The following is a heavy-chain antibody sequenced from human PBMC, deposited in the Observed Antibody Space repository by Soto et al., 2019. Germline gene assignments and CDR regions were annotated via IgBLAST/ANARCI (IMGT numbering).Heavy chain of an antibody. V-gene: IGHV1-69*01. CDR2: IIPLCGTP. D-gene: IGHD4-17*01. J-gene: IGHJ3*02. CDR1: GGSANRHA. Sequence: QVQLAPSGAEVPKAGSSVYFSCKAFGGSANRHALRWVRQAPGPGLQWMGVIIPLCGTPTHAQTFQAGVTISADEPTGTVYYDLSRRRAEDTARQSGARGRNVAVFNDYGGNYHGLEIWGQGTRVTVSS. CDR3: ARGRNVAVFNDYGGNYHGLEI.